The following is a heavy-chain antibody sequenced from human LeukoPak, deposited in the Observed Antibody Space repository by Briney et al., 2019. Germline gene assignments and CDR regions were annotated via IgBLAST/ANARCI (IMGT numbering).Heavy chain of an antibody. Sequence: GGSLRLSCAASGFTFSSYSMNWVRQASGKGLEWVSSISSSSSYIYYADSVKGRFTISRDNAKNSLYLQMNSLRAEDMAVYYCARGYCSSTSCYFIELEEGFDYWGQGTLVTVSS. J-gene: IGHJ4*02. CDR2: ISSSSSYI. CDR3: ARGYCSSTSCYFIELEEGFDY. CDR1: GFTFSSYS. V-gene: IGHV3-21*01. D-gene: IGHD2-2*01.